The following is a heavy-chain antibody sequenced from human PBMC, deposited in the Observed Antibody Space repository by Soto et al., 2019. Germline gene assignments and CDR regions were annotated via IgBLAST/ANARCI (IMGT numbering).Heavy chain of an antibody. J-gene: IGHJ3*01. D-gene: IGHD3-10*01. CDR3: GTDQWGGAFDL. V-gene: IGHV3-7*01. CDR2: IKEDGSVT. Sequence: PGGSLRLSCATSDFTISPYWMTWVRQTPGQGPEFVANIKEDGSVTNYVDSVKGRFTISRDNAKNSLYLQMNSLRAEDTAVYYCGTDQWGGAFDLWGRGTTVTVSS. CDR1: DFTISPYW.